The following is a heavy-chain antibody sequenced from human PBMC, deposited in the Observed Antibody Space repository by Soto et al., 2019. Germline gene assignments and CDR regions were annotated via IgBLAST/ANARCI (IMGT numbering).Heavy chain of an antibody. CDR3: ARGDGWYSSGWFDY. CDR1: GGSISSYY. D-gene: IGHD6-19*01. Sequence: PSETLSLTCTVSGGSISSYYWSWIRQPPGKGLEWIGYIYYSGSTNYNPSLKSRVTISVDTSKNQFSLKLSSVTAADTAVYYCARGDGWYSSGWFDYWGQGTLVTVSS. J-gene: IGHJ4*02. CDR2: IYYSGST. V-gene: IGHV4-59*01.